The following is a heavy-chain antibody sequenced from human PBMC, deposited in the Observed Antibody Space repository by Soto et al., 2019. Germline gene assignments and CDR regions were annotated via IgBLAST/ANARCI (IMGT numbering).Heavy chain of an antibody. J-gene: IGHJ5*02. D-gene: IGHD3-22*01. CDR3: ARDLDGSGYPNWFDP. Sequence: ASVKVSCKASGYTFTSYGISWVRQAPGQGLEWMGWISAYNGNTNYAQKLQGRVTMTTDTSTSTAYMELRSLRSDDTAVYYCARDLDGSGYPNWFDPWGQGTLVTVSS. CDR1: GYTFTSYG. CDR2: ISAYNGNT. V-gene: IGHV1-18*01.